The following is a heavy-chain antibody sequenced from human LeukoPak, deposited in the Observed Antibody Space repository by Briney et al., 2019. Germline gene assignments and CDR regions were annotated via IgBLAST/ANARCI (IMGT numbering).Heavy chain of an antibody. CDR3: ARDSSTSNHFDY. Sequence: VASVKVSCKASGGTFSSYAISWVRQAPGQGLEWMGGIIPIFGTANCAQKFQGRVTITADKSTSTAYMELSSLRSEDTAVYYCARDSSTSNHFDYWGQGTLVTVSS. CDR1: GGTFSSYA. CDR2: IIPIFGTA. D-gene: IGHD2-2*01. V-gene: IGHV1-69*06. J-gene: IGHJ4*02.